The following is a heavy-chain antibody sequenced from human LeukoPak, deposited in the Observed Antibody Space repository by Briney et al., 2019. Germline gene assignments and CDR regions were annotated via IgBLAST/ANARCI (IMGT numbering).Heavy chain of an antibody. CDR3: VTQESDLPLDY. CDR2: IDPVGTNT. V-gene: IGHV3-74*01. CDR1: GFMFDDFA. D-gene: IGHD5/OR15-5a*01. J-gene: IGHJ4*02. Sequence: GGSLRLSCAASGFMFDDFAMHWVRQAPGMGLEWVSRIDPVGTNTIHTDSVKGRFTISRDNAKNTLYLQMNTLRAEDTAVYYCVTQESDLPLDYWGQGALVTVTA.